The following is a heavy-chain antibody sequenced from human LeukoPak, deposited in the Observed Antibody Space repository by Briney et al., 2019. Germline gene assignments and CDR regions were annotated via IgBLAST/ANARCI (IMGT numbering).Heavy chain of an antibody. CDR3: AKMTFVVPAAPLDY. CDR2: ISGSGGST. D-gene: IGHD2-2*01. CDR1: GFTFSSYA. Sequence: PGGSLRLSCAASGFTFSSYAMSWVRQAPGKGLEWVSAISGSGGSTYYADSVKGRFTISRDNSKNTLYLQMNSLRAEDTAVYYCAKMTFVVPAAPLDYWGQGTLVTVSS. J-gene: IGHJ4*02. V-gene: IGHV3-23*01.